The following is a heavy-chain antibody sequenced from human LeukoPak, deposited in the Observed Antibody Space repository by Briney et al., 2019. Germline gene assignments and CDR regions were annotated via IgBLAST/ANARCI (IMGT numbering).Heavy chain of an antibody. V-gene: IGHV4-39*01. CDR1: GGSISSSSYY. CDR2: IYYSGST. D-gene: IGHD1-7*01. Sequence: PSETLSLTCTVSGGSISSSSYYRGWIRQPPGKGLEWIGSIYYSGSTYYNPSLKSRVTISVDTSKNQFSLQLNSVTPEDTAVYYCARVHMGNWNYGVYYYYMDVWGKGTTVTVSS. CDR3: ARVHMGNWNYGVYYYYMDV. J-gene: IGHJ6*03.